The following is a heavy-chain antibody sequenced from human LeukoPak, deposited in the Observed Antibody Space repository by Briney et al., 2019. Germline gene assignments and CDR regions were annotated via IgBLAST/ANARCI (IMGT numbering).Heavy chain of an antibody. D-gene: IGHD6-13*01. CDR1: ENTFTNYY. CDR3: ARAYSSSWPFDY. J-gene: IGHJ4*02. CDR2: INPSGGST. V-gene: IGHV1-46*01. Sequence: ASVKVACKASENTFTNYYMHWVRQAPGQGLEWMGIINPSGGSTSYAQKFQGRVTMTRDTSTSTVYMELSSLRSEDTAVYYCARAYSSSWPFDYWGQGTLVTVSS.